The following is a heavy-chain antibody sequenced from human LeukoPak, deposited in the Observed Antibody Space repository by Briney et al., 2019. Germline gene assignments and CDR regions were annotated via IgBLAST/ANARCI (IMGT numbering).Heavy chain of an antibody. D-gene: IGHD6-6*01. V-gene: IGHV3-30*02. J-gene: IGHJ4*02. CDR3: AKDLVYSSSSDY. CDR2: IRYDGSNK. Sequence: GGSLRLSCAASGFTFSSYGMHWVRQAPGKGLEWVAFIRYDGSNKYYADSVKGRFTISRDNSKNTLYLQMNSLRAEDTAVYYRAKDLVYSSSSDYWGQGTLVTVSS. CDR1: GFTFSSYG.